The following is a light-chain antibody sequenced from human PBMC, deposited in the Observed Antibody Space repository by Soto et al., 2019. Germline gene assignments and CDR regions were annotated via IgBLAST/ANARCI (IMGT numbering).Light chain of an antibody. Sequence: EIVLTQSPATLSLSPGEGATLSCRASQSISTHLAWYQQRPGQAPRLLIYDASNRATGIPARFSGSGSGTAFTLTINSLEPADFAVYYCQQRSDWPPWTFGQGTKVEIK. CDR1: QSISTH. J-gene: IGKJ1*01. V-gene: IGKV3-11*01. CDR2: DAS. CDR3: QQRSDWPPWT.